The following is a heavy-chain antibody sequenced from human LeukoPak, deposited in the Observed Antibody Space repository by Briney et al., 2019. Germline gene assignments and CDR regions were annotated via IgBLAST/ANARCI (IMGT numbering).Heavy chain of an antibody. D-gene: IGHD1-26*01. CDR3: ARDRGSYFDYYYYGMDV. V-gene: IGHV1-69*13. J-gene: IGHJ6*02. Sequence: SVEVSCKASGGTFSSYAISWVRQAPGQGLEWMGGLIPIFGTANYAQKFQGRVTITADESTSTAYMELSSLRSEDTAVYYCARDRGSYFDYYYYGMDVWGQGTTVTVSS. CDR1: GGTFSSYA. CDR2: LIPIFGTA.